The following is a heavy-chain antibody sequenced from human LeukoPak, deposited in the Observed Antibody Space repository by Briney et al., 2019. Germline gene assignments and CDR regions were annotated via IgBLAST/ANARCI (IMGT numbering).Heavy chain of an antibody. D-gene: IGHD5/OR15-5a*01. CDR3: AKVSVGNADFAS. Sequence: GGSLRLSCAASGFTFSSFSMTWVRQAPGKGLEWVSSIIVSGTTYYADSVKGRFTISRDSFRGTLFLQMDSLRVEDTAVYFCAKVSVGNADFASWGQGALVTVCS. CDR2: IIVSGTT. J-gene: IGHJ4*02. V-gene: IGHV3-23*01. CDR1: GFTFSSFS.